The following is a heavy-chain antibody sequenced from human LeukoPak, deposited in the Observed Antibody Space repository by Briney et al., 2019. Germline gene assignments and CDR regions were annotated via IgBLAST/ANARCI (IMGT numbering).Heavy chain of an antibody. CDR1: GFIVSNYY. CDR2: IYSGDNT. V-gene: IGHV3-66*01. D-gene: IGHD2/OR15-2a*01. CDR3: ARGPRSYSTSDY. Sequence: GGSLRLSCAASGFIVSNYYMSWVRQAPGKGLEWLSVIYSGDNTYYADSVKGRFTISRDNSKNTLYLQMNSLRVEDTAVYYCARGPRSYSTSDYWGQGTLVTVSS. J-gene: IGHJ4*02.